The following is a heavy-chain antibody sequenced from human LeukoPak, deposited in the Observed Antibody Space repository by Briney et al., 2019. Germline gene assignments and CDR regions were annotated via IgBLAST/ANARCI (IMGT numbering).Heavy chain of an antibody. V-gene: IGHV1-2*02. CDR2: ITPSGGT. CDR3: ARDRYGDGFAHFDY. J-gene: IGHJ4*02. CDR1: GYTFTSYA. D-gene: IGHD5-24*01. Sequence: GASVKVSCKSSGYTFTSYAMHWVRQAPGQGLKWMGWITPSGGTNYPQKFQGRVAITRDTSITTAYMDLSRLTSDDTAAYYCARDRYGDGFAHFDYWGQGALVTVSS.